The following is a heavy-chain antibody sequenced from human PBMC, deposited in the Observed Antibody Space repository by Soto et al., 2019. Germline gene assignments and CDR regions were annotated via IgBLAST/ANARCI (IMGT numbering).Heavy chain of an antibody. CDR1: GGSFTSNNW. CDR2: INHSGST. CDR3: ARWGPRITIFGVTSGLNYYGMDV. D-gene: IGHD3-3*01. V-gene: IGHV4-4*02. Sequence: TLSLTCAVYGGSFTSNNWWTWVRQPPGQGLEWIGEINHSGSTNYNPSLKSRVTISVDTSKNQFSLKLSSVTAADTAVYYCARWGPRITIFGVTSGLNYYGMDVWGQGTTVTVSS. J-gene: IGHJ6*02.